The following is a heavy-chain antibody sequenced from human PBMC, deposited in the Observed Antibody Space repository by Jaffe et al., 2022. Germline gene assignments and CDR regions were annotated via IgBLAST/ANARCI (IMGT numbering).Heavy chain of an antibody. CDR2: IYTSGST. Sequence: QVQLQESGPGLVKPSQTLSLTCTVSGGSISSGSYYWSWIRQPAGKGLEWIGRIYTSGSTNYNPSLKSRVTISVDTSKNQFSLKLSSVTAADTAVYYCARDPPITMVRGDYMDVWGKGTTVTVSS. J-gene: IGHJ6*03. CDR3: ARDPPITMVRGDYMDV. D-gene: IGHD3-10*01. CDR1: GGSISSGSYY. V-gene: IGHV4-61*02.